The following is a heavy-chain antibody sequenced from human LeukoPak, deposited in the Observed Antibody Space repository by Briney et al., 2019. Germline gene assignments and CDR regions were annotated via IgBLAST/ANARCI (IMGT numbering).Heavy chain of an antibody. Sequence: SETLSLTCTVSGYSISFGYYWGWIRQPPGKGLEWIGYIYYSGTTNYNPSLKSRVTISVDTSKNQFSLKLSSVTAADTAVYYCARDMAGTDAFDIWGQGTMVTVSS. D-gene: IGHD6-19*01. CDR3: ARDMAGTDAFDI. J-gene: IGHJ3*02. V-gene: IGHV4-38-2*02. CDR1: GYSISFGYY. CDR2: IYYSGTT.